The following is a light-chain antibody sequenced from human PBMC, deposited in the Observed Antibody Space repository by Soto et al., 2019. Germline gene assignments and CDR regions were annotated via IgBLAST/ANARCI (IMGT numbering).Light chain of an antibody. J-gene: IGLJ3*02. CDR3: AAWDDSLSGVV. CDR1: SSNIGNNY. Sequence: QPVLTQAPSASGTPGQRVTISCSGSSSNIGNNYVCWYQQLPGTAPKLLIYTNDQRPSGVPDRFSGSKSGTSASLAISGLRSQDEADYYCAAWDDSLSGVVFGGGTKVTVL. CDR2: TND. V-gene: IGLV1-47*01.